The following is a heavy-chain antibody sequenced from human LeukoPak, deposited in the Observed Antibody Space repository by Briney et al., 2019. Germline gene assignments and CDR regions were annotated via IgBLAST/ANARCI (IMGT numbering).Heavy chain of an antibody. J-gene: IGHJ4*02. CDR3: AKNSGAYDFWSGYFY. V-gene: IGHV3-23*01. Sequence: GGSLRLSCEASGFTFGGYAMTWVRQAPGKGLEWVSVISGNGGSTYYADSVKGRFTISRDNSKNTLYLQMYSLRAEDTAVYYCAKNSGAYDFWSGYFYWGQGTLVTVSS. D-gene: IGHD3-3*01. CDR1: GFTFGGYA. CDR2: ISGNGGST.